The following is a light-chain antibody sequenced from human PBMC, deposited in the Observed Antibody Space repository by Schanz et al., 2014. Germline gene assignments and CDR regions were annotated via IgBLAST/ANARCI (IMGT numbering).Light chain of an antibody. Sequence: IVMTQSPVTLSVSPGERASLSCRASQSVNSNLAWYQQKPGQAPRLLISAASDRATGIPDRFSGSGSGTDFTLTISGLEPEDFAVYFCQQYGNSFTFGRGTKVEVK. CDR1: QSVNSN. V-gene: IGKV3-20*01. CDR2: AAS. J-gene: IGKJ4*01. CDR3: QQYGNSFT.